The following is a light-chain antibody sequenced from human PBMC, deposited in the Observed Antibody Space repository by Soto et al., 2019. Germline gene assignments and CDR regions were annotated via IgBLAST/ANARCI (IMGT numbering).Light chain of an antibody. J-gene: IGLJ1*01. V-gene: IGLV2-14*01. CDR3: SSHTSSTPYV. Sequence: QSALTQPASVSGSPGQSITISCTGTSSDVGGYNYVSWYQQYPGKAPKLMIYDVSNRPSGVSNRFSGSKSGNTASLTISGLQDEDAADYYCSSHTSSTPYVFGTGTKLTVL. CDR1: SSDVGGYNY. CDR2: DVS.